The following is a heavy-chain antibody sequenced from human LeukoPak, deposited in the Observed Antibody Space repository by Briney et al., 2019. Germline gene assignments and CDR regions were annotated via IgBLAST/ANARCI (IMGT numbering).Heavy chain of an antibody. V-gene: IGHV3-20*04. CDR3: ARGGDTGNIDI. J-gene: IGHJ3*02. CDR2: INWNGGST. Sequence: GGSLRLSCAASGFTFSTYWMHWVRQAPGKGLEWVSGINWNGGSTGYADSVKGRFTISRGNAKNSLYLQMNSLRAEDTALYYCARGGDTGNIDIWGQGTMVTVSS. CDR1: GFTFSTYW. D-gene: IGHD1-26*01.